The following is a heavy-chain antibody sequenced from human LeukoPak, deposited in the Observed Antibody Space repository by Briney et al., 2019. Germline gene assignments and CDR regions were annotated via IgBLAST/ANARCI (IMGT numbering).Heavy chain of an antibody. CDR2: INPSGSST. CDR1: GYTFTNYY. D-gene: IGHD2-8*01. Sequence: ASVKVSCKASGYTFTNYYIHWVRQAPGQSLEGMGIINPSGSSTSHAQKFHGRVTMTRDTSTSTAYMELSSLRSEDTAVYYCAGGTTNTKGAFDMWGQGTMVTVSS. CDR3: AGGTTNTKGAFDM. V-gene: IGHV1-46*01. J-gene: IGHJ3*02.